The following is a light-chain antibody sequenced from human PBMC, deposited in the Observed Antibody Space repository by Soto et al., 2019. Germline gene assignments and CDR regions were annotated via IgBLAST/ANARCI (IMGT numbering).Light chain of an antibody. CDR1: QDISNY. Sequence: DIQMTQSPSSLSASVGDRVTITCQASQDISNYLNWYQQKPGKAPKLLIYDASNLETGVPSRFSGSGSGTFTISSLQPEDIATYYCQQFDNLPLTFGGGTKVKIK. V-gene: IGKV1-33*01. CDR2: DAS. J-gene: IGKJ4*01. CDR3: QQFDNLPLT.